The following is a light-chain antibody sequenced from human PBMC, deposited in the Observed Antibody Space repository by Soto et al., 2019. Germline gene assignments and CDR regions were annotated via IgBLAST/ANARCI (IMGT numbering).Light chain of an antibody. CDR2: DVS. Sequence: EIVLTQSPGTLSLSPGERATLSRRASQSVGSSYLSWYQQKTGQAPRLLIYDVSSRATGIPDRFSGSGSGTDFTLTISRLEPEDCAVYFCQQYVSSPFTFGPGTKVDIK. J-gene: IGKJ3*01. V-gene: IGKV3-20*01. CDR1: QSVGSSY. CDR3: QQYVSSPFT.